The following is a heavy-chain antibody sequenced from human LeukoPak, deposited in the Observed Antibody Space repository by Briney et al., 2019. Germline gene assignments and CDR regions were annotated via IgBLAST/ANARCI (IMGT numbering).Heavy chain of an antibody. J-gene: IGHJ6*03. V-gene: IGHV4-39*01. CDR1: GGSFSGYY. Sequence: SETLSLTCAVNGGSFSGYYWGWIRQPPGKGLEWIGSIYYSGSTYYNPSLKSRVTISVDTSKNQFSLKLSSVTAADTAVYYCTRTTGYYYYMDVWGKGTTVTISS. CDR3: TRTTGYYYYMDV. CDR2: IYYSGST. D-gene: IGHD4-11*01.